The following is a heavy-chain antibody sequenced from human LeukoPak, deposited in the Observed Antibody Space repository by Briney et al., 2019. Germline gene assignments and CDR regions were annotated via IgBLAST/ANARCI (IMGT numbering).Heavy chain of an antibody. V-gene: IGHV1-8*01. J-gene: IGHJ4*02. CDR1: GYTFTSYD. CDR3: ATYSSGWRTSDY. Sequence: ASVKVSCMASGYTFTSYDINWVRQATGQGLEWMGWMNPNSGNTGYAQKFQGRVTMTRNTSISTAYMELSSLRSEDTAVYYCATYSSGWRTSDYWGQGTLVTVSS. CDR2: MNPNSGNT. D-gene: IGHD6-19*01.